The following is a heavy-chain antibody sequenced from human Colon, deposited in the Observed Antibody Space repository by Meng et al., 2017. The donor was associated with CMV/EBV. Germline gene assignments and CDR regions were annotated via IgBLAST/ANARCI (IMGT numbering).Heavy chain of an antibody. D-gene: IGHD1-26*01. V-gene: IGHV4-59*01. J-gene: IGHJ4*02. CDR1: GDSITNYY. CDR2: VHYSGTPT. CDR3: ARTLGGRQLFDF. Sequence: SETLSLTCTVSGDSITNYYWSWIRQSPGKGLEWVASVHYSGTPTNYNPSLKSRVTISVDTSKNQFYLKLNSVTAADTAVYYCARTLGGRQLFDFWGQGTLVTVSS.